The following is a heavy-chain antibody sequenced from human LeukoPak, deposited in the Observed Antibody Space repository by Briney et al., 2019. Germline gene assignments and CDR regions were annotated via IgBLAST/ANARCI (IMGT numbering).Heavy chain of an antibody. CDR2: VYYSGDT. Sequence: KPSETLSLTCTVSGDSVSGVYWSWIRQPPGKGLEWIGYVYYSGDTNYNPSLKSRVTMSLDTSKNQVSLRLSFVTAADTAVYYCARHPFATPFDYWGRGTLLTVSS. J-gene: IGHJ4*02. CDR1: GDSVSGVY. V-gene: IGHV4-59*08. CDR3: ARHPFATPFDY. D-gene: IGHD2-15*01.